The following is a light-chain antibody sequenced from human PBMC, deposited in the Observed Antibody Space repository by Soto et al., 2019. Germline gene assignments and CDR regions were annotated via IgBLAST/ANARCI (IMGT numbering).Light chain of an antibody. CDR2: DNN. CDR1: SFNIGAGYD. V-gene: IGLV1-40*01. Sequence: QSALTQPPSVSGAPGQRVTISCPGSSFNIGAGYDVHWYQHLPGAAPKLLIYDNNNRPSGVPDRFSGSKSGTSASLAITGLQSEDEAEYYCQSYDSGLSGYVFGTGTKLTVL. J-gene: IGLJ1*01. CDR3: QSYDSGLSGYV.